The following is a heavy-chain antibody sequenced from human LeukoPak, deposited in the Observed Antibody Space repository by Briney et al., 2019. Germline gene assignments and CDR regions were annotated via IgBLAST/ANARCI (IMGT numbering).Heavy chain of an antibody. Sequence: GGSLRLSCAASGFTFDDYAMHWVRQPPGKGLEWVSGISWNSGTIAYAESVKGRFTISRDDAKNSLYLQMNSLRDEDMALYYCAKGGGDFWSGSWYFDLWGRGTLVTVSP. CDR1: GFTFDDYA. CDR3: AKGGGDFWSGSWYFDL. CDR2: ISWNSGTI. J-gene: IGHJ2*01. V-gene: IGHV3-9*03. D-gene: IGHD3-3*01.